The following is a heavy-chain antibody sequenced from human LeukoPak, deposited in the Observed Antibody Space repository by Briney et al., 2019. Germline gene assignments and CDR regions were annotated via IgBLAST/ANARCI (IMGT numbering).Heavy chain of an antibody. J-gene: IGHJ5*02. D-gene: IGHD2/OR15-2a*01. Sequence: GGSLRLSCAASRFTFSSYRMNWVRQAPGKGLGWVSSISSSSDYIYYADSVKGRFTISRNNARNSLYLQMNSLRVEDTAVYYCARGTEYGWLDPWGQGTLVTVSS. CDR1: RFTFSSYR. V-gene: IGHV3-21*01. CDR3: ARGTEYGWLDP. CDR2: ISSSSDYI.